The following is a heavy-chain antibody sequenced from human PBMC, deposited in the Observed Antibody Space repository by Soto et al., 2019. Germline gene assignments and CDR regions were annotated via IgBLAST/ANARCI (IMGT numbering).Heavy chain of an antibody. V-gene: IGHV5-51*01. CDR1: GYRFTNYW. CDR3: ASTDIVSTIDDGRDAFDI. D-gene: IGHD5-12*01. J-gene: IGHJ3*02. Sequence: PEESLKISCKGSGYRFTNYWIGWVRQMPGKVLEWMGVIYPGDSDTRYSPSFQVQFTISADKSISTAYLQWSSLKASDTAIYYCASTDIVSTIDDGRDAFDIWGQGTSVTFSS. CDR2: IYPGDSDT.